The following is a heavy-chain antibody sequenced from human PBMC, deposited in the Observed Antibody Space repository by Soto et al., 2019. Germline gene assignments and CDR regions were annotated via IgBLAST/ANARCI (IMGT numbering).Heavy chain of an antibody. D-gene: IGHD3-10*01. Sequence: QVQLQESGPGLVKPSQTLSLTCTVSSGSISSGGYYWSWIRQHPGKGLEWIGYIYYSGSTYYNPSLKSRVTISVDTSKSQSSLKLSSVAAADTAVYYCASNVVRGLYGMDVWGQGTTVTVSS. CDR1: SGSISSGGYY. CDR2: IYYSGST. J-gene: IGHJ6*02. V-gene: IGHV4-31*03. CDR3: ASNVVRGLYGMDV.